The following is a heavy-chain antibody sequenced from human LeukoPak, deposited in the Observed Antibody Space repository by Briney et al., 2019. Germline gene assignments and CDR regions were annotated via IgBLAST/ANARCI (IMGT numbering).Heavy chain of an antibody. CDR1: GYTVTDYD. D-gene: IGHD1-7*01. J-gene: IGHJ4*02. CDR2: ISAYNGHT. CDR3: ARRGLGTTQRYFEY. Sequence: GASVKVSCKASGYTVTDYDITWVRQAPGQGLEWMGWISAYNGHTNYAQKLQGRITVTTDTSTSTSYMELRSLRSDGTAVYYCARRGLGTTQRYFEYWGQGTLVIVSS. V-gene: IGHV1-18*01.